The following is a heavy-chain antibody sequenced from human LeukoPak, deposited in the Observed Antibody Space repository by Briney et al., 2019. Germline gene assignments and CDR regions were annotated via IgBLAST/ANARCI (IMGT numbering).Heavy chain of an antibody. D-gene: IGHD3-3*01. CDR3: AKDGGGSLEWLPPMDV. CDR2: ITGSAAST. Sequence: GGSLRLSCAASGFTFSSHAMGWVRQAPGKGLEWVSSITGSAASTYYGDSVKGRFTISRDNSKNTLYLQMNRLRAEDTAVYYCAKDGGGSLEWLPPMDVWGQGTTVTVSS. J-gene: IGHJ6*02. CDR1: GFTFSSHA. V-gene: IGHV3-23*01.